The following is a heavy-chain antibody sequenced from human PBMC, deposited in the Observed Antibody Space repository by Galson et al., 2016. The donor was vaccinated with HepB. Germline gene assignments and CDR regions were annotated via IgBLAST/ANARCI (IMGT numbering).Heavy chain of an antibody. CDR1: GFTFSDHY. J-gene: IGHJ4*02. V-gene: IGHV3-11*04. D-gene: IGHD2-15*01. CDR2: ISSSGSTI. CDR3: VRIGSSCSGGTCYRTALGY. Sequence: SLRLSCAASGFTFSDHYMTWIRQAPGKGLEWVSYISSSGSTIYYEDSVQGRFTISRDNAKNSLYLQMNSLRAEDTAVYYCVRIGSSCSGGTCYRTALGYWGQGTLVTVSS.